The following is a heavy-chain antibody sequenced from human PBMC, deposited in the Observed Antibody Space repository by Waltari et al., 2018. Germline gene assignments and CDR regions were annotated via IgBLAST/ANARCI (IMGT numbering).Heavy chain of an antibody. V-gene: IGHV3-21*01. D-gene: IGHD2-21*02. Sequence: EVQLVESGGGLVKPGGSLSLSCAASVFPFRLYSMTCVRQAPGKGLEWVSSISSSSSYIYYADSVKGRFTISRDNAKNSLYLQMNSLRAEDTAVYYCARDMVVTPLVDYWGQGTLVTVSS. J-gene: IGHJ4*02. CDR3: ARDMVVTPLVDY. CDR2: ISSSSSYI. CDR1: VFPFRLYS.